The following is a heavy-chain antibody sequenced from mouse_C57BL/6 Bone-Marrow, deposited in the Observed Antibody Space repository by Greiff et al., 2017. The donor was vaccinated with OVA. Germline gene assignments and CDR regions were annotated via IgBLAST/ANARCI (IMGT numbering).Heavy chain of an antibody. D-gene: IGHD1-1*01. CDR1: GYTFTDYY. CDR2: INPNNGGT. Sequence: EVQLQQSGPELVKPGASVKISCKASGYTFTDYYMNWVKQSHGKSLEWIGDINPNNGGTSYNQKFKGKATLTVDKSSSTAYMELRSLTSEDSAVYYCAIYYGSSPWAYWGQGTLVTVSA. J-gene: IGHJ3*01. V-gene: IGHV1-26*01. CDR3: AIYYGSSPWAY.